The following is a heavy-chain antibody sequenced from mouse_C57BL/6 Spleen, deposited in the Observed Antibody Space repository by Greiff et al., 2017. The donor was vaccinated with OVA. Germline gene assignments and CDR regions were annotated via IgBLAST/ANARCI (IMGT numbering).Heavy chain of an antibody. CDR1: GYTFTSYG. Sequence: QVQLKESGAELARPGASVKLSCKASGYTFTSYGISWVKQRTGQGLEWIGEIYPRSGNTYYNEKFKGKATLTADKSSSTAYMELRSLTSEDSAVYFCARSELTITTVGEDYWGQGTTLTVSS. J-gene: IGHJ2*01. CDR2: IYPRSGNT. V-gene: IGHV1-81*01. CDR3: ARSELTITTVGEDY. D-gene: IGHD1-1*01.